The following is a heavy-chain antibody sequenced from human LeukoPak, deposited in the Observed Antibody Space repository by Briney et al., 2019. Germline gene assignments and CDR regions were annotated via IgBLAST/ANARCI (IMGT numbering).Heavy chain of an antibody. CDR2: ISAYSGDT. D-gene: IGHD3-9*01. Sequence: ASVKVSCKASGYTFTNYAISWVRQAPGQGLHWVGWISAYSGDTNYAQNLQGRVTMTTDTSTSTVYMELRSLRSDDTAVYYCARVGAYGIFTGYLYYFDYWGQGTLVTVSS. J-gene: IGHJ4*02. CDR1: GYTFTNYA. V-gene: IGHV1-18*01. CDR3: ARVGAYGIFTGYLYYFDY.